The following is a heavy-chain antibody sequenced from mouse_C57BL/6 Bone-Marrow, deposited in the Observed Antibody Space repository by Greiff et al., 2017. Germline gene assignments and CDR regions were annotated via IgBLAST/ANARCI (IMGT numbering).Heavy chain of an antibody. Sequence: QVQLQQSGAELARPGASVKMSCKASGYTFTSYTMHWVKQRPGQGLEWIGYINPSSGYTKYNQKFKDKATLTADKSSSTAYMQLSSPTSEDSAVYYCARDFGSSDWYFDVWGTGTTVSVSS. CDR2: INPSSGYT. CDR1: GYTFTSYT. D-gene: IGHD1-1*01. J-gene: IGHJ1*03. V-gene: IGHV1-4*01. CDR3: ARDFGSSDWYFDV.